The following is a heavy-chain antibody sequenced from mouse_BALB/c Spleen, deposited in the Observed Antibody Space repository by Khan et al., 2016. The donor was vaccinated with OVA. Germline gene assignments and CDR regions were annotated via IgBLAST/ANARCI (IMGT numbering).Heavy chain of an antibody. J-gene: IGHJ2*01. CDR1: GYTFTNYT. V-gene: IGHV1-4*01. CDR2: INPSSGYT. Sequence: VQLQQSGAELARPGASVKMSCKASGYTFTNYTIHWVKQRPGQGLEWIGYINPSSGYTNYNQNYNDKATLTTDRSSSTAYMQLSRLTSDDSAVYYCVRIPIPPYHCDYWGQGTTLTVSS. CDR3: VRIPIPPYHCDY.